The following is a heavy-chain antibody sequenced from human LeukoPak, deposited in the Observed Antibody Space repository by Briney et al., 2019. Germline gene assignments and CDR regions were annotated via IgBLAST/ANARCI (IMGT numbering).Heavy chain of an antibody. CDR1: GYTFTNYG. CDR3: ERDAGARPSYYYGMDV. CDR2: IGTYDGDT. J-gene: IGHJ6*02. Sequence: ASVKVSCKASGYTFTNYGISWVRQAPGQGLEWMGWIGTYDGDTNFAQRVEGRVTLTIDTSTNTAYMELRSLRSDDTAMYYCERDAGARPSYYYGMDVWGQGTTVTVSS. D-gene: IGHD6-6*01. V-gene: IGHV1-18*01.